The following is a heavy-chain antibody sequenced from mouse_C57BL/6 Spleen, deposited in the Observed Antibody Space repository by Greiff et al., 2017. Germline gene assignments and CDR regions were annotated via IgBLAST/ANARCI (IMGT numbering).Heavy chain of an antibody. CDR1: GYTFTSYW. J-gene: IGHJ1*03. CDR2: IDPSDRYT. Sequence: QVQLQQPGAELVMPGASVKLSCKASGYTFTSYWMHWVKQRPGQGLEWIGEIDPSDRYTNYNKKFKGTSTLTVDKSSSTAYMQLSSLTSDDSAYYYCARSPIYYGNYWYFDVWGTGTTVTVAS. V-gene: IGHV1-69*01. CDR3: ARSPIYYGNYWYFDV. D-gene: IGHD2-1*01.